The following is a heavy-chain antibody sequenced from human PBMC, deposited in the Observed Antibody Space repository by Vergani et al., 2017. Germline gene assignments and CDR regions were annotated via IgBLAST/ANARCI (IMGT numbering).Heavy chain of an antibody. CDR2: IKQDGSEK. CDR3: ARDTDGDPY. CDR1: GFTFSSYW. J-gene: IGHJ4*02. Sequence: EVQLVESGGGLVQPGGSLRLSCAASGFTFSSYWMSWVRQATGKGLEWVANIKQDGSEKYYVDSVKGRFTLSRDNAKNSLYLQMNSLRDEDTAVYYCARDTDGDPYWGQGTLVTVSS. D-gene: IGHD7-27*01. V-gene: IGHV3-7*01.